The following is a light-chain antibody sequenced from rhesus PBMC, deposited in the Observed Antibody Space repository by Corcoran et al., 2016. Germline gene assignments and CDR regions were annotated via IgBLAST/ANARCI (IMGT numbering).Light chain of an antibody. CDR2: DAA. CDR3: QQASNWPYS. Sequence: EIVMTQSPATLSLSPGERATLPCRASQSVRSNFAWYQQNPGQAPRLRIYDAAHRATGIPERFSGSGSGTGFTLTINSLETEDVGVYYCQQASNWPYSFGQGTKVKIK. CDR1: QSVRSN. V-gene: IGKV3-35*01. J-gene: IGKJ2*01.